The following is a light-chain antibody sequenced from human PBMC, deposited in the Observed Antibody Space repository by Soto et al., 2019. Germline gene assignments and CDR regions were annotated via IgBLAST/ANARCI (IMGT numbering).Light chain of an antibody. J-gene: IGKJ1*01. V-gene: IGKV3-15*01. CDR1: QAISDN. CDR2: DAS. CDR3: QQYGSSGT. Sequence: IVMTQSPATLSVSPGERATLSCRASQAISDNLAWYQHKPGQPPRLLIYDASTRATGIPARFSGGGSGTEFTLTISSLQSEDFAVYYCQQYGSSGTFGQGTKVDI.